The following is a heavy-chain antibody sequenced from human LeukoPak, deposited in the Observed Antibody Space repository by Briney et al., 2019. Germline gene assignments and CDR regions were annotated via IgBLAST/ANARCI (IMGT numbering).Heavy chain of an antibody. CDR3: ARGNNAYCSGGSCYPN. CDR2: VIPSFGTA. V-gene: IGHV1-69*06. D-gene: IGHD2-15*01. CDR1: GGTFSSDA. Sequence: SVKVSCKASGGTFSSDAISWVRQGPGQGLEWMGGVIPSFGTANYAEKFQGRLTITADKSTSTAYMELSSLRSDDTAVYYCARGNNAYCSGGSCYPNWGQGTLVTVSS. J-gene: IGHJ4*02.